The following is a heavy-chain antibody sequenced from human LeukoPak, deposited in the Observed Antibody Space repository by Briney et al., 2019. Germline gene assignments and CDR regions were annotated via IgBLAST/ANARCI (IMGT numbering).Heavy chain of an antibody. J-gene: IGHJ4*02. CDR3: AKDTSDLVGAADY. V-gene: IGHV3-33*06. D-gene: IGHD1-26*01. CDR1: GFTFSSYG. Sequence: PGGSLRLSCAASGFTFSSYGMHWVRQAPGKGLEWVAVIWHDGSNKYYADSVKGRFTISRDNSKNTLYLQMNSLRAEDTAVYYCAKDTSDLVGAADYWGQGTLVTVSS. CDR2: IWHDGSNK.